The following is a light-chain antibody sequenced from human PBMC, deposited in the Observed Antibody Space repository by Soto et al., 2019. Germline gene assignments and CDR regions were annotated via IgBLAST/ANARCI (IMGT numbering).Light chain of an antibody. Sequence: QSVLTQPASVSGSPGQSITISCTGNSSEVGGYNYVSWYQQHPGKAPKLMIYDVSNRPSGVSNRFSGSKSGNTASLTVSGLQAEDEADYYCSSYTSSSTLVYVFGTGTKVTVL. V-gene: IGLV2-14*01. CDR3: SSYTSSSTLVYV. CDR1: SSEVGGYNY. J-gene: IGLJ1*01. CDR2: DVS.